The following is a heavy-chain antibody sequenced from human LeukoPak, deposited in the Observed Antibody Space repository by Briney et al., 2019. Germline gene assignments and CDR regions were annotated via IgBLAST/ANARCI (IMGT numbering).Heavy chain of an antibody. D-gene: IGHD1-26*01. CDR3: ERQGATDTFDY. CDR2: IYYSGST. J-gene: IGHJ4*02. CDR1: GGPISSYY. V-gene: IGHV4-59*01. Sequence: SETLSLTCTVSGGPISSYYWSWIRKPPGKGLEWIGYIYYSGSTNYNPSLKSRVTISVDTSKNQFSLKLSSVTAADTAVYYCERQGATDTFDYWGQGTLVTVSS.